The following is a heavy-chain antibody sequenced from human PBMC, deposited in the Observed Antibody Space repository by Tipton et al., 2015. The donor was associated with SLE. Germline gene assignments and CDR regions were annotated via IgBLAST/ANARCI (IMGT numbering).Heavy chain of an antibody. CDR3: SRGCITGTTHDDAFDI. CDR2: ISAYNGNT. J-gene: IGHJ3*02. Sequence: HLVQSGGEVKKPGASVKVSCKASGYTFNSYGISWVRQAPGQGLELLGWISAYNGNTNYAQKLQGRVTMTTDTSTSTAYMELSSLRSSDTAVYYCSRGCITGTTHDDAFDIWGQGTMVTVSS. CDR1: GYTFNSYG. D-gene: IGHD1-7*01. V-gene: IGHV1-18*01.